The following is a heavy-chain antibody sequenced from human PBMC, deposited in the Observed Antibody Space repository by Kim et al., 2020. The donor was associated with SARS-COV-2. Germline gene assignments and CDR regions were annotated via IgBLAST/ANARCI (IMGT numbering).Heavy chain of an antibody. CDR3: AKDSGRDYYFDH. V-gene: IGHV7-4-1*02. J-gene: IGHJ4*02. Sequence: PTYAQGFAGRVVFSLDTSVATAYLQINVLKSEDTAVYFCAKDSGRDYYFDHWGQGTLVTVSS. CDR2: P. D-gene: IGHD3-10*01.